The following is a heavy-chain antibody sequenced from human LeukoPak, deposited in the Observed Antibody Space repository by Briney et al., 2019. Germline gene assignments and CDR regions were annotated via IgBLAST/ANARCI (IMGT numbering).Heavy chain of an antibody. V-gene: IGHV3-53*01. J-gene: IGHJ3*02. D-gene: IGHD6-13*01. CDR3: ARTRIAAAAFDAFDI. Sequence: GGSLRLSCAASGFTVSSNYMSWVRQAPGKGLEWVSVIYSGGSTYYADSVKGRFTISRDNSKNTLYLQMNSLRAEDTAVYYCARTRIAAAAFDAFDIWGQGTMVTVSS. CDR2: IYSGGST. CDR1: GFTVSSNY.